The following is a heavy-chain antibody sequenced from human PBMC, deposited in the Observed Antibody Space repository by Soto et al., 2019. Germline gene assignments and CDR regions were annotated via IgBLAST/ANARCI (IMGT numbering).Heavy chain of an antibody. CDR1: GVTFTNYA. D-gene: IGHD3-10*01. Sequence: QVQLVQSGAEVKKPGASVKVSCKASGVTFTNYAITGVRQAPGQGLEWMGWISAYNGNTNYAQKLQGRVTMTTDTSTSIAYMELRRPRSDDTPGYYCARVWFWEFVYYFDYCGQGTLVTVSS. CDR2: ISAYNGNT. J-gene: IGHJ4*02. CDR3: ARVWFWEFVYYFDY. V-gene: IGHV1-18*01.